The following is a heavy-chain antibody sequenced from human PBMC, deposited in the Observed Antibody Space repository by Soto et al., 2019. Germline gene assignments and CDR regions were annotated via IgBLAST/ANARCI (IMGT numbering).Heavy chain of an antibody. V-gene: IGHV1-46*03. D-gene: IGHD2-21*02. J-gene: IGHJ4*02. CDR2: INPSGGYT. Sequence: ASVKVSCKASGYTFTSYYMNWVRQAPGQGLEWMGIINPSGGYTTYAQKFLGRVAMTRDTSTNTVYMELSSLRSEDTAVYYCARGGDIVVVTAPFDYWGQGIQVTV. CDR3: ARGGDIVVVTAPFDY. CDR1: GYTFTSYY.